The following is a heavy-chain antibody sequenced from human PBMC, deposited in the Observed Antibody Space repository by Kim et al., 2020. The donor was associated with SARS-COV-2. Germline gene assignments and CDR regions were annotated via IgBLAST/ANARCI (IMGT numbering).Heavy chain of an antibody. CDR1: GYSFTSYW. J-gene: IGHJ5*02. CDR3: ARTYGSGSYYNGNWFDP. V-gene: IGHV5-10-1*01. Sequence: GESLKISCKGSGYSFTSYWISWVRQMPGKGLEWMGRIDPSDSYTNYSPSFQGHVTISADKSISTAYLQWSSLKASDTAMYYCARTYGSGSYYNGNWFDPWGQGTLVTVSS. CDR2: IDPSDSYT. D-gene: IGHD3-10*01.